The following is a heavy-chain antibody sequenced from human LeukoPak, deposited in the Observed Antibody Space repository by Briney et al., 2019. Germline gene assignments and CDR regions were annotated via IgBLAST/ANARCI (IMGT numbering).Heavy chain of an antibody. Sequence: SETLSLTCTVSGGSISSSSYYWGWIRQPPGKGLEWIGSIYYSGSTYYNPSLKSRVTISVDTSKNQFSLKLSSVTAADTAVYYCARHSGLGGRYYFDYWGQGTLVTVSS. D-gene: IGHD3-10*01. V-gene: IGHV4-39*01. CDR1: GGSISSSSYY. J-gene: IGHJ4*02. CDR3: ARHSGLGGRYYFDY. CDR2: IYYSGST.